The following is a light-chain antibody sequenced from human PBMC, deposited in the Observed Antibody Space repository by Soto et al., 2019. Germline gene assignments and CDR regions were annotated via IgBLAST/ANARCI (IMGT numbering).Light chain of an antibody. CDR1: QRVSSSY. J-gene: IGKJ1*01. CDR3: QQDYNLRT. CDR2: GAS. V-gene: IGKV3D-7*01. Sequence: PGERVTLSCRASQRVSSSYLTWYQQKPGQAPRLLIYGASTRATGIPARFSGSGSETDFTLTISSLQPEDFAVYYCQQDYNLRTFGQGTKVEIK.